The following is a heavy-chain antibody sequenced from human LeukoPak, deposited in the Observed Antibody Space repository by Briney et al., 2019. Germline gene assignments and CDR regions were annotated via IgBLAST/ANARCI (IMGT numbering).Heavy chain of an antibody. V-gene: IGHV1-2*02. D-gene: IGHD1-1*01. J-gene: IGHJ5*02. CDR3: ARHSTPGTNLNWFDP. Sequence: ASVKVSCKASGYTFTGYYMHWVRQAPGQGLEWMGWINPNSGGTNYAQKFQGRVTMTRDTSISTAYMELSRLRSDDTAVYYCARHSTPGTNLNWFDPWGQGTLVTVSS. CDR2: INPNSGGT. CDR1: GYTFTGYY.